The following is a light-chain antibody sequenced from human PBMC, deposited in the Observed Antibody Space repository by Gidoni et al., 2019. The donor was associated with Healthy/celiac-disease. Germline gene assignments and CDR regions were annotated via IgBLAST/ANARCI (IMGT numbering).Light chain of an antibody. CDR1: KLGYKY. CDR3: QAWDSSRYV. V-gene: IGLV3-1*01. J-gene: IGLJ1*01. CDR2: QDS. Sequence: SYELTQPPSVSVSPGQTASITCSGDKLGYKYACWYQQKPGQSPVLIIYQDSKRPSGIPERFSGSNSGNTATLTISGTQAMDEADYYCQAWDSSRYVFGTGTKVTVL.